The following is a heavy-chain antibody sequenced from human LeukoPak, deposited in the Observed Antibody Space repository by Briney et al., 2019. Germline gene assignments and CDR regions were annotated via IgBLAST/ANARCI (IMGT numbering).Heavy chain of an antibody. CDR2: IYSGGST. V-gene: IGHV3-53*01. Sequence: GGSLRLSCAASGFTVSGNYMSWVRQAPGKGLEWVSVIYSGGSTYYADSVKGRFTISRDNSKNTLYLRMNSLRAEDTAVYYCARASMVVVRGVIKKYYFDYWGQGTLVTVSS. CDR3: ARASMVVVRGVIKKYYFDY. D-gene: IGHD3-10*01. CDR1: GFTVSGNY. J-gene: IGHJ4*02.